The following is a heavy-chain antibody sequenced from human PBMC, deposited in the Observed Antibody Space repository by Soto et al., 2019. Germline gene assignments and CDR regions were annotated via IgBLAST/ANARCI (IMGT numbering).Heavy chain of an antibody. D-gene: IGHD3-10*01. V-gene: IGHV4-30-2*01. Sequence: PSETLSLTCAVSGGSISSGGYFWSWIRQPPGKGLEWIGYIYHSGSTYYNPSLKSRVTISVDRSKNQFSLKLSSVTAADTAVYYCAQTYYYGSNWFDPWGQGTLVTVSS. CDR1: GGSISSGGYF. CDR3: AQTYYYGSNWFDP. J-gene: IGHJ5*02. CDR2: IYHSGST.